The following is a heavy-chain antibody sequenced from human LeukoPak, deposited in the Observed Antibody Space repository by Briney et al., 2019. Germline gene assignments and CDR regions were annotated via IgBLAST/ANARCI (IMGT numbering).Heavy chain of an antibody. V-gene: IGHV4-39*07. CDR2: IYYSGST. CDR3: ARLGGGGDFSLDY. J-gene: IGHJ4*02. D-gene: IGHD2-21*02. CDR1: GGSISSSSYY. Sequence: PSETLSLTCTVSGGSISSSSYYWGWIRQPPGKGLEWIGSIYYSGSTYYNPSLKSRVTISVDTSKNQFSLKLSSVTAADTAVYYCARLGGGGDFSLDYWGQGTLVTVSS.